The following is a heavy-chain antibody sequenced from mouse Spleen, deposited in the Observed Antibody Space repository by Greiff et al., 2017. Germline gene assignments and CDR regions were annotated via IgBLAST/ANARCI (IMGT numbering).Heavy chain of an antibody. CDR1: GYAFTNYL. V-gene: IGHV1-54*01. J-gene: IGHJ4*01. D-gene: IGHD1-1*01. Sequence: QVQLQQSGAELVRPGTSVKVSCKASGYAFTNYLIEWVKQRPGQGLEWIGVINPGSGGTNYNEKFKGKATLTADKSSSTAYMQLSSLTSEDSAVYFCARVFHYGYYAMDYWGQGTSVTVSS. CDR2: INPGSGGT. CDR3: ARVFHYGYYAMDY.